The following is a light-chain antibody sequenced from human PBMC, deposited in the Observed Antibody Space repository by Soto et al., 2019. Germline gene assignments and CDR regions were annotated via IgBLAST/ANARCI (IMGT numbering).Light chain of an antibody. Sequence: DIVKTQSPLFLSVTPGEPASISCKSSQSLLHSTGKTYLHWYLQRPGQSPQLLIYEVSNRFSGVPDRISGSGSGTDFTLTISRGEAEDAGVYYCMQGGTSGQGTKLEIK. CDR2: EVS. CDR3: MQGGT. J-gene: IGKJ2*01. V-gene: IGKV2-29*03. CDR1: QSLLHSTGKTY.